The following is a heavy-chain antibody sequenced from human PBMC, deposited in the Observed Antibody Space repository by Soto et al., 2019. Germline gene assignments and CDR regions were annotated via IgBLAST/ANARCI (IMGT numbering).Heavy chain of an antibody. CDR3: GRGRSGQIVVFY. CDR1: GYTFTGHY. Sequence: ASVKVSCKASGYTFTGHYIHWVRQAPEQGPEWMGEIGPESGATRYAQRFQGRVTMTRDMSITTVYMELNNLSPDDTAVYYCGRGRSGQIVVFYWGQGALVTVSS. J-gene: IGHJ4*02. V-gene: IGHV1-2*02. D-gene: IGHD1-26*01. CDR2: IGPESGAT.